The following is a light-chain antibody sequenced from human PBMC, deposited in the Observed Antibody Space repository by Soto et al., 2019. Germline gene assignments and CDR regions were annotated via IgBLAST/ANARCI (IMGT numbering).Light chain of an antibody. J-gene: IGKJ4*01. CDR1: QGISSY. CDR3: QQLTSYPRLT. V-gene: IGKV1-9*01. Sequence: IQLTQSPSSLSASVGDRVTITCRASQGISSYLAWYQQKPGKAPKLLIYAASTLQSGVPSRFSGSGSGTDFTLTISILQPEDFATYYCQQLTSYPRLTFGGGTKVDIK. CDR2: AAS.